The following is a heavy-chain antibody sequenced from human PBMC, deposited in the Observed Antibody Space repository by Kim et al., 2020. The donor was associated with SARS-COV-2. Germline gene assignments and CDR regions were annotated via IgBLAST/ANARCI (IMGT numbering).Heavy chain of an antibody. CDR3: ASAYSRTYYFFDY. CDR1: GGSISRSSYY. Sequence: SETLSLTCTVSGGSISRSSYYWGWIRQPPGKGLEWIGSIYLSGSTYYNPSLKSRVTISVDTSKNQFSLKLSSVTAADTAVYYCASAYSRTYYFFDYWGQGTLVTVSS. V-gene: IGHV4-39*07. J-gene: IGHJ4*02. CDR2: IYLSGST. D-gene: IGHD1-26*01.